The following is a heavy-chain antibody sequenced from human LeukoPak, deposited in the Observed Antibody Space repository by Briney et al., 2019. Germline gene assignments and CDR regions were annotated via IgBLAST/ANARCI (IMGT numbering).Heavy chain of an antibody. CDR1: GVSISSYN. J-gene: IGHJ4*02. V-gene: IGHV3-21*01. CDR3: ARGPVRLCSSGGCSSKPTFDY. D-gene: IGHD2-15*01. CDR2: ISIGSSYL. Sequence: GGSLTLSCTASGVSISSYNLNWIRQAPGKGLEWVSSISIGSSYLYSADSVKGRFTISRDNAKNSLYLQLNSLRAEDAAVYHCARGPVRLCSSGGCSSKPTFDYWGQGTLVTVSS.